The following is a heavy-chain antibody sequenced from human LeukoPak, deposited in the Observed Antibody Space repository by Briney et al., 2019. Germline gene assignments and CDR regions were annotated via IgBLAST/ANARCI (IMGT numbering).Heavy chain of an antibody. CDR2: ISSSSSTI. D-gene: IGHD2-15*01. V-gene: IGHV3-48*04. CDR3: ARNTGWQLSYYFDY. J-gene: IGHJ4*02. CDR1: GFTFSNAW. Sequence: GGSLRLSCAASGFTFSNAWMSWVRQAPGKGLEWVSYISSSSSTIYYADSVKGRFTISRDNAKNSLYLQMNSLRAEDTAVYYCARNTGWQLSYYFDYWGQGTLVTVSS.